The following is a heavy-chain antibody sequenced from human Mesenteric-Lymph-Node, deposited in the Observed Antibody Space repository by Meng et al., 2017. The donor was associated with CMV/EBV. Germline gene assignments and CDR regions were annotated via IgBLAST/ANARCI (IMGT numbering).Heavy chain of an antibody. D-gene: IGHD2-2*01. J-gene: IGHJ6*02. CDR2: IYHSGST. Sequence: SETLSLTCAVYGGSFSGYYWGWIRQPPGKGLEWIGSIYHSGSTYYNPSLKSRVTISVDTSKNQFSLKLSSVTAADTAVYYCARGPKFCTSTSCDYYGLDVWGQGTTVTVSS. V-gene: IGHV4-38-2*01. CDR1: GGSFSGYY. CDR3: ARGPKFCTSTSCDYYGLDV.